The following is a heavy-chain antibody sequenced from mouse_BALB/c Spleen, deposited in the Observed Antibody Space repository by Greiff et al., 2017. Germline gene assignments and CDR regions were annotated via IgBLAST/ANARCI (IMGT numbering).Heavy chain of an antibody. V-gene: IGHV5-6-3*01. D-gene: IGHD2-1*01. J-gene: IGHJ2*01. Sequence: EVQLVESGGGLVQPGGSLKLSCAASGFTFSSYGMSWVRQTPDKRLELVATINSNGGSTYYPDSVKGRFTISRDNAKNTLYLQMSSLKSEDTAMYYCARVYGNYFDYWGQGTTLTVSS. CDR3: ARVYGNYFDY. CDR1: GFTFSSYG. CDR2: INSNGGST.